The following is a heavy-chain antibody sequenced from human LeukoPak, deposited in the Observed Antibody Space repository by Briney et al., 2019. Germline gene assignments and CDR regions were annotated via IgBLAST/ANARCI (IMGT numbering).Heavy chain of an antibody. CDR1: GDSINSYY. CDR2: IYYSGST. D-gene: IGHD6-6*01. Sequence: SEILSLTCTVSGDSINSYYWSWIRQPPGKGLEWIGYIYYSGSTNYNPSLKSRVTISVDTSKNQFSLKLSSVTAADTAVYYCATTGYSSSSGYYFDDWGQGTLVTVSS. CDR3: ATTGYSSSSGYYFDD. J-gene: IGHJ4*02. V-gene: IGHV4-59*01.